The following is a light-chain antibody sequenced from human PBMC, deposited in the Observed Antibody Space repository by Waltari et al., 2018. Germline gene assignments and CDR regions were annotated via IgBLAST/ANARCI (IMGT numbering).Light chain of an antibody. Sequence: EIVLTQSPVTLSLAAGERATLSCRASESVSNYLAWYQQKPGQSPTLLIYDTSKRATGIPGRFSGSGYGTDFTLTINNLEAEDFALYYCQQGVILPLTFGGGTKLEFK. CDR1: ESVSNY. CDR2: DTS. J-gene: IGKJ4*01. V-gene: IGKV3-11*01. CDR3: QQGVILPLT.